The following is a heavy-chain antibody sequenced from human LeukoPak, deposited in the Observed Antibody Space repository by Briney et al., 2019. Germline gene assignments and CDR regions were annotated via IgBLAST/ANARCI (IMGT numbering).Heavy chain of an antibody. D-gene: IGHD6-19*01. Sequence: RSGGSLRPSCAASGFTFSSYNMNWVRQAPGKGLEWVSSISSSSSYIYYADSVKGRFTISRDNANNSLYLQMNSLRADDTAVYYCAGGDQYSSGWNDYWGQGALVTVSS. J-gene: IGHJ4*02. V-gene: IGHV3-21*01. CDR3: AGGDQYSSGWNDY. CDR2: ISSSSSYI. CDR1: GFTFSSYN.